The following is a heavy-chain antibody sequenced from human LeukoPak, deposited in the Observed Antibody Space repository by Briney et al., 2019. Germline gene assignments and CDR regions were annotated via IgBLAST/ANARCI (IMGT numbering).Heavy chain of an antibody. CDR1: GYTFTGYY. V-gene: IGHV1-2*02. CDR2: INPNSGGT. Sequence: ASVKVSCKASGYTFTGYYMHWVRQAPGQGLEWMGWINPNSGGTNYAQKFQGRVTMTRDTSISTAYMELSRLRSDDTAVYYCARGAKLRFLEWSDAFDTWGQGTMVTVSS. D-gene: IGHD3-3*01. J-gene: IGHJ3*02. CDR3: ARGAKLRFLEWSDAFDT.